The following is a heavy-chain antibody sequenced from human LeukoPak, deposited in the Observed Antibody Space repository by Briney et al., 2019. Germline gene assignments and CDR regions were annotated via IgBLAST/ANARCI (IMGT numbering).Heavy chain of an antibody. CDR2: ISSSGSTI. CDR3: ARGRTYYDISARGYFDY. J-gene: IGHJ4*02. V-gene: IGHV3-48*03. CDR1: GFTFSSYE. Sequence: GGSLRLSCAASGFTFSSYEMDWVRQAPGKGLEWVSYISSSGSTIYYADSVKGRFTISRDNAKNSLYLQMNSLRAEDTAVYYCARGRTYYDISARGYFDYWGQGTLVTVSS. D-gene: IGHD3-9*01.